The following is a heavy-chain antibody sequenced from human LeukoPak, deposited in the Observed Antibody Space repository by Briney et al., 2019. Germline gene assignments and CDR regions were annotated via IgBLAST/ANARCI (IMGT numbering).Heavy chain of an antibody. CDR1: GFTFDDYA. Sequence: GGSLRLSCAASGFTFDDYAMHWVRQAPGKGLEWVSGISWNSGSIGYADSVKGRFTISRDNAKNSLYLQMNSLRAEDTALYYCAKDQCTNGVCYHYFDYWGQGTLVTVSS. J-gene: IGHJ4*02. D-gene: IGHD2-8*01. V-gene: IGHV3-9*01. CDR3: AKDQCTNGVCYHYFDY. CDR2: ISWNSGSI.